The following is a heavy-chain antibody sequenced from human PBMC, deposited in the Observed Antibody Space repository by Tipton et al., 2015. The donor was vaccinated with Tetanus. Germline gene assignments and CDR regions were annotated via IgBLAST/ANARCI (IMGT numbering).Heavy chain of an antibody. CDR3: ARSIPAGPVWPYEH. CDR1: GGSVRSGDYS. D-gene: IGHD2-21*01. J-gene: IGHJ4*02. CDR2: IYYSGDT. V-gene: IGHV4-30-4*08. Sequence: TLSLTCTVSGGSVRSGDYSWNWVRQHPGKGLEWIGYIYYSGDTYINPSLKSRVSMSLDTSKNQISLRLTSVTAADTAVYYCARSIPAGPVWPYEHWGQGTLVTVSS.